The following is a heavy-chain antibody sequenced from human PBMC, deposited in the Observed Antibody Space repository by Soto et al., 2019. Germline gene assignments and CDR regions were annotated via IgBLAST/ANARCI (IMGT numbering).Heavy chain of an antibody. Sequence: PSETLSLTCTVSGGSISSYYWSWIRQPPGKGLEWIGYIYYSGSTNYNPSLKSRVTISVGTSKNQFSLKLSSVTAADTAVYYCARYFHGFGYGSGSYYGAYYFDYWGQGTLVTVSS. CDR1: GGSISSYY. CDR2: IYYSGST. CDR3: ARYFHGFGYGSGSYYGAYYFDY. D-gene: IGHD3-10*01. J-gene: IGHJ4*02. V-gene: IGHV4-59*01.